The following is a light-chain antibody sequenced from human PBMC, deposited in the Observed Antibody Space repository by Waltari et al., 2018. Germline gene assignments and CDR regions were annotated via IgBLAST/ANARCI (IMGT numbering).Light chain of an antibody. CDR2: EAI. CDR3: CSYVLTTNFRV. CDR1: SSDIGDFNL. J-gene: IGLJ2*01. Sequence: QSALTQPASVSGSPGQSITISCTGSSSDIGDFNLVSWYQQHPAKAPKHSIYEAIERPSGVSSRFSGSKSGHKAALTISGLQAEDEADYYCCSYVLTTNFRVFGGGTKVTVL. V-gene: IGLV2-23*01.